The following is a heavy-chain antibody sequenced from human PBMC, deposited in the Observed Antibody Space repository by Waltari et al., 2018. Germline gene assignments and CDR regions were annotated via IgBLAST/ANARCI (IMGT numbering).Heavy chain of an antibody. Sequence: QLQQSGPGLVKPSGTLSLICAVSGDSMSSTYWWSWVRQSPGRGLEWIGQVHGNGRTNYNPSFAGRVTMSLDTSAYHFALKLTSATAADTALYFCARDRGRGLYLDTWGQGTLVTVSP. J-gene: IGHJ4*02. D-gene: IGHD2-15*01. CDR2: VHGNGRT. CDR1: GDSMSSTYW. CDR3: ARDRGRGLYLDT. V-gene: IGHV4-4*02.